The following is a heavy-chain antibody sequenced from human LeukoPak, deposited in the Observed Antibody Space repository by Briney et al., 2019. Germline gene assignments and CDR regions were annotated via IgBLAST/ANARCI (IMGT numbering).Heavy chain of an antibody. CDR3: ARDLLYYDSSGYSFDS. D-gene: IGHD3-22*01. CDR2: INPNNGGT. V-gene: IGHV1-2*02. Sequence: ASVKVSCKASGYTFTGYYMHWVRQAPGQRLEWRGWINPNNGGTNYAQKFQGRVTMTRDTSISTAYMELSRLRSDDTAVYYCARDLLYYDSSGYSFDSWGQGTLVTVSS. J-gene: IGHJ4*02. CDR1: GYTFTGYY.